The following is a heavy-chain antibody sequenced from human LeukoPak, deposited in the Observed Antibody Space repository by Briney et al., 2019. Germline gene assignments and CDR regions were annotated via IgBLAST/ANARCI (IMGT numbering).Heavy chain of an antibody. Sequence: SVRVSCKASGGTFSSYAISWVRQAPGQGLEWMGGIIPIFGTANYAQKFQGRVTITADESTSTAYMELSSLRSEDTAVYYCARTPGYSYASRFDYWGQGTLVTVSS. J-gene: IGHJ4*02. CDR3: ARTPGYSYASRFDY. CDR1: GGTFSSYA. CDR2: IIPIFGTA. V-gene: IGHV1-69*13. D-gene: IGHD5-18*01.